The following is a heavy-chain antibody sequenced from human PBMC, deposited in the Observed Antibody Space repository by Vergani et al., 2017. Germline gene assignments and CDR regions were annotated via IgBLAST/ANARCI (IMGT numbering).Heavy chain of an antibody. Sequence: QLQLQESGPGLLKPSQTLSLTCTVSGGSINSHNYYWSWIRQPAGKGLEWIGRIHTSGSTNYNPSLKSRVTMSEDTSKNQFSLHLTSVTAADTAVYFCARGSCLGGSCYKPLFDYWVQGSLVTVSS. CDR2: IHTSGST. D-gene: IGHD2-15*01. CDR3: ARGSCLGGSCYKPLFDY. J-gene: IGHJ4*02. CDR1: GGSINSHNYY. V-gene: IGHV4-61*02.